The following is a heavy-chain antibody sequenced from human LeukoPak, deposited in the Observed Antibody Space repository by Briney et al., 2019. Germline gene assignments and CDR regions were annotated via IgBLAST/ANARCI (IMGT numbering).Heavy chain of an antibody. J-gene: IGHJ4*02. CDR1: GFTFSSYA. V-gene: IGHV3-23*01. D-gene: IGHD3-9*01. Sequence: PGGSLRLSCAASGFTFSSYAMSWVRQAPGKGLEWVSAISGSGGSTYYADSVKGRFTISRDNSKNTLYLQMNSLRAEDTAVYYCARGHPYYDILTGLDYWGQGTLVTVSS. CDR2: ISGSGGST. CDR3: ARGHPYYDILTGLDY.